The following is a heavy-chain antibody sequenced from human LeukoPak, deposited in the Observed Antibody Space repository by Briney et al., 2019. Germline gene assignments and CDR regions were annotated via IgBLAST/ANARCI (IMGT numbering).Heavy chain of an antibody. CDR3: TVNYENYDILTGHLLRFDY. J-gene: IGHJ4*02. CDR1: GFTFSNAW. V-gene: IGHV3-15*01. CDR2: IKSKTDGGTT. D-gene: IGHD3-9*01. Sequence: GGSLRLSCAASGFTFSNAWMSWVRQAPGKGLEWVGRIKSKTDGGTTDYAAPVKGRFTISRDDSKNTLYLQMNSLKTEDTAVYYCTVNYENYDILTGHLLRFDYWGQGTLVTVSS.